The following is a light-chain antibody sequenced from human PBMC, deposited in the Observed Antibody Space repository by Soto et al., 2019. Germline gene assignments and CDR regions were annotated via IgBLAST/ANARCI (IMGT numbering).Light chain of an antibody. CDR3: QSYYTSMGAEF. V-gene: IGLV1-40*01. Sequence: QSVLTQPPSVSGAPGQRVTLSCTGSSSNFGARYDVHWYQHIPGKAPKLIIFGNTNRPSGVPDRFSGSRSGTSASLVIAGRQPEDEAHYYCQSYYTSMGAEFFGGGTKLTVL. CDR2: GNT. CDR1: SSNFGARYD. J-gene: IGLJ2*01.